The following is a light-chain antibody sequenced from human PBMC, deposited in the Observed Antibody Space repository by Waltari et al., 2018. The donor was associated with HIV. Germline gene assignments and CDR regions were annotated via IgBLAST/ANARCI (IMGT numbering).Light chain of an antibody. CDR2: VAS. CDR1: QSIRSY. Sequence: DINLTQSPASLSASVGDRVTISCRISQSIRSYLNWYQVKPRQAPRLLIYVASNLRGGVPSRISGSGSGTEFTLTINDLQPEDFATYYCQQSYSIPYTFGQGTRLEVK. J-gene: IGKJ2*01. V-gene: IGKV1-39*01. CDR3: QQSYSIPYT.